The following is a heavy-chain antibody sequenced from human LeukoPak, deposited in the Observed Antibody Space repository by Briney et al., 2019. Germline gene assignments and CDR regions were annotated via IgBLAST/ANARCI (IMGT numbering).Heavy chain of an antibody. CDR2: INSDGSTT. CDR3: ARVSFEGMDV. D-gene: IGHD3-9*01. V-gene: IGHV3-74*01. CDR1: GFTFSNYA. J-gene: IGHJ6*02. Sequence: GGSLRLSCAASGFTFSNYAVTWVRQAPGKGLVWVSRINSDGSTTTYADSVKGRFTISRDNAKNTLYLQMNSLRAEDTAVYYCARVSFEGMDVWGQGTTVTVSS.